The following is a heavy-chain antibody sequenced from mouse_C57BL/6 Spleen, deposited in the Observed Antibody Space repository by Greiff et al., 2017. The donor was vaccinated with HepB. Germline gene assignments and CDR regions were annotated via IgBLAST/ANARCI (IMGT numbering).Heavy chain of an antibody. V-gene: IGHV1-52*01. Sequence: QVQLQQPGAELVRPGSSVKLSCKASGYTFTSYWMHWVKQRPIQGLEWIGNIDPSDSETHYNQKFKDKATLTVDKSSSTAYMQLSSLTSEDSAVYYCAGSGVYYGSRGYFDVWGTGTTVTVSS. D-gene: IGHD1-1*01. CDR1: GYTFTSYW. CDR3: AGSGVYYGSRGYFDV. CDR2: IDPSDSET. J-gene: IGHJ1*03.